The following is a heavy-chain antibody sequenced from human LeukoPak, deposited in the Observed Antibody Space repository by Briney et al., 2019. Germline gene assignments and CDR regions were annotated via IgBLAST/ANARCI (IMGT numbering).Heavy chain of an antibody. D-gene: IGHD6-19*01. Sequence: ASVKVSCEASGYTFTGYYMHWVRQAPGQRLEWMGWINPNSGVTKYAQKFQGRVTMTRDTSITTAYMELSRLRSDDTAVYYCAREYSSGWNDAFDIWGQGTMVTVSS. CDR3: AREYSSGWNDAFDI. CDR1: GYTFTGYY. J-gene: IGHJ3*02. V-gene: IGHV1-2*02. CDR2: INPNSGVT.